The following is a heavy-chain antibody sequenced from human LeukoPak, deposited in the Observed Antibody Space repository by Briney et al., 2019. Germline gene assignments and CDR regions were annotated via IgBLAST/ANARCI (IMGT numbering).Heavy chain of an antibody. CDR3: ASILRSSSGYYFDY. J-gene: IGHJ4*02. CDR1: GFTFSSYR. Sequence: GGSLRLSCVASGFTFSSYRMSWVRQAPGRGLVWVANIIQDGSAKNYVDSVKGRFTISRDNAKNSLYLQMNSLRAEDTAVYYCASILRSSSGYYFDYWGQGTLVTVSS. D-gene: IGHD3-10*01. V-gene: IGHV3-7*02. CDR2: IIQDGSAK.